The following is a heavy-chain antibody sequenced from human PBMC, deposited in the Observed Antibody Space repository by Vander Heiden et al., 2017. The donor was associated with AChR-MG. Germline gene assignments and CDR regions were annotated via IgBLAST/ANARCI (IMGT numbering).Heavy chain of an antibody. J-gene: IGHJ6*02. CDR1: GYTLTELP. Sequence: QVQLVQSGAEVKKPGASVKVSCKVSGYTLTELPMHWVRQAPGKGLEWMGGFDPEDGETIYAQKFQGRVTMTEDTSTDTAYMELSSLRSEDTAVYYCATGLYSGYENPIYYYGMDVWGQGTTVTVSS. CDR2: FDPEDGET. V-gene: IGHV1-24*01. D-gene: IGHD5-12*01. CDR3: ATGLYSGYENPIYYYGMDV.